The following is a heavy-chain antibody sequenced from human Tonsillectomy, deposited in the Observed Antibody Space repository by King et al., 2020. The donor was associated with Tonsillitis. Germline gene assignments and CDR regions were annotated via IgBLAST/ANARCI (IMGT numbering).Heavy chain of an antibody. D-gene: IGHD3-10*01. V-gene: IGHV3-9*01. CDR1: GFTFDDYA. CDR2: ISWNSGSI. Sequence: QLVQSGGGLVQPGRSLRLSCAASGFTFDDYAMHWVRQAPGKGLEWVSGISWNSGSIGYADSVKGRFTISRDNAKNSLYLQMNSLRAEDTALYYCAKDNTPPGPPGRYYYGMDVWGQGTTVTVSS. CDR3: AKDNTPPGPPGRYYYGMDV. J-gene: IGHJ6*02.